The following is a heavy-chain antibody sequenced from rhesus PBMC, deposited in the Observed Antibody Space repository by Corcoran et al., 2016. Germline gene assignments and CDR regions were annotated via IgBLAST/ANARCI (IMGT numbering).Heavy chain of an antibody. CDR2: SSGSGGST. Sequence: QLQLQEPGPGLVKPSETLSLTCAVSGGSISSNYWSWIRQPPGKGLEWIGRSSGSGGSTAYNPSLKSRVTISTYTSENQFSLKLSSVTAADTAVYYCARVGYSSWSGYFDLWGPGTPITISS. V-gene: IGHV4-173*01. CDR1: GGSISSNY. D-gene: IGHD6-13*01. J-gene: IGHJ2*01. CDR3: ARVGYSSWSGYFDL.